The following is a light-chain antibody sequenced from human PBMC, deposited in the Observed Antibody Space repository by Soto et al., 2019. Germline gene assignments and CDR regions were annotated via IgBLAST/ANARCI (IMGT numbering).Light chain of an antibody. CDR1: SSNIGSNT. J-gene: IGLJ2*01. V-gene: IGLV1-44*01. Sequence: QSVLTQPPSTSGTPGQRVTISCSGSSSNIGSNTVNWYQQLPGTAPKLLIYTSHQRPSGVPDRFSGSKSGTSASLAISGLQSEDEADYYCAAWDDSLNGVVFGGGTKVTVL. CDR2: TSH. CDR3: AAWDDSLNGVV.